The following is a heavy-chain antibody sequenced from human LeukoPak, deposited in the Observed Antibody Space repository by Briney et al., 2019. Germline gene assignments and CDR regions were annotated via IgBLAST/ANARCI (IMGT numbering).Heavy chain of an antibody. CDR1: GYTFTGYY. J-gene: IGHJ4*02. CDR3: ARVSSSSWRREDY. D-gene: IGHD6-13*01. CDR2: INPNSGGT. V-gene: IGHV1-2*02. Sequence: GASVKVSCKASGYTFTGYYMHWVRQAPGQGLEWMGWINPNSGGTDSAQKFQGRVTMTRDTSISTAFMELSSLRSEDTAVYYCARVSSSSWRREDYWGQGTLVTVSS.